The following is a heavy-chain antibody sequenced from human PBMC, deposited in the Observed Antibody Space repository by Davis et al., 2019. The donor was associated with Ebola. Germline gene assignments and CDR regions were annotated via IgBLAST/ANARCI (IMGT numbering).Heavy chain of an antibody. D-gene: IGHD3-16*01. CDR2: IYYTGSA. CDR1: GVSISRHY. J-gene: IGHJ4*02. CDR3: EERGGSD. Sequence: PGGSLRLSCTVSGVSISRHYWSWIRQPPGKRLEWIGSIYYTGSAYYNSSLNSRVTISVDTSKNQFSLKLSSVTAADTAMYYCEERGGSDWGQGTLVTVSS. V-gene: IGHV4-59*11.